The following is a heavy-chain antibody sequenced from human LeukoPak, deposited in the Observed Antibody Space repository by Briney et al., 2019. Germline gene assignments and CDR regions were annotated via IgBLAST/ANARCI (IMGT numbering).Heavy chain of an antibody. J-gene: IGHJ4*02. CDR1: GFTFSSHG. V-gene: IGHV3-33*06. CDR2: VRYDGSDK. CDR3: AKTGGRDGYGFDS. Sequence: PGTSLRLSCAASGFTFSSHGMHWVRQAPGKGLEWVAVVRYDGSDKYYADSVKGRFTISRDNSKNTLYLQMNSLRAEDTALYYCAKTGGRDGYGFDSWGQGTLVPVSP. D-gene: IGHD5-24*01.